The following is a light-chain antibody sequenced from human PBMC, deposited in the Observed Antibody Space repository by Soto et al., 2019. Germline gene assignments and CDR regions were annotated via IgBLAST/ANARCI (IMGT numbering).Light chain of an antibody. CDR2: EAS. V-gene: IGKV1-5*03. J-gene: IGKJ2*01. Sequence: FQMSQSPSTLSASVGDRVTIACRASQNINNWLAWYQQKPGKAPKLLIYEASNLQSGVPSRFSGSGSGTEFILTISSLQPDDFATYYCQQYNSYSYTFGQGSKVDI. CDR3: QQYNSYSYT. CDR1: QNINNW.